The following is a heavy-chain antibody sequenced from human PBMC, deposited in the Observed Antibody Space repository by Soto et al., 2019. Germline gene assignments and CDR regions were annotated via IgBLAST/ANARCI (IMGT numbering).Heavy chain of an antibody. CDR2: IYYSGST. Sequence: PSETLSLTCTVSGGSISGGGYYWSWIRQHPGKGLEWIGYIYYSGSTYYNPSLKSRVTISVDTSKNQFSLKLSSVTAADTAVYYCARELYSSSWRMDVWGQGTTVTVSS. CDR1: GGSISGGGYY. J-gene: IGHJ6*02. CDR3: ARELYSSSWRMDV. D-gene: IGHD6-13*01. V-gene: IGHV4-31*03.